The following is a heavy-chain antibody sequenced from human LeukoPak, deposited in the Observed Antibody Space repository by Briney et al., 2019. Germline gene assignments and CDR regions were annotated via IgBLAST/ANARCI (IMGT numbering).Heavy chain of an antibody. CDR2: ISSSGDTI. J-gene: IGHJ4*02. Sequence: PGGSLRLSCAASGFTFSSYSMSWVRQAPGKGLEWVSYISSSGDTIYYADSVKGRFTISRDNAKNSLYLQMNSLRDEDTAVYYCARDSRWSFDYWGQGTLVTVSS. V-gene: IGHV3-48*02. CDR1: GFTFSSYS. D-gene: IGHD6-13*01. CDR3: ARDSRWSFDY.